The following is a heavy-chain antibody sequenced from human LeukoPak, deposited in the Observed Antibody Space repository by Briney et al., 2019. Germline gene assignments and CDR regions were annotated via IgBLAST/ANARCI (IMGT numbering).Heavy chain of an antibody. CDR3: SKARDIVVVVAASFDP. J-gene: IGHJ5*02. CDR1: GFTFSSYY. CDR2: ISGSGGST. Sequence: PGGSLRLSCAASGFTFSSYYMSWVRQAPGKGLEWVSTISGSGGSTYYADSVKGRFTISRDNSKNTLYLQMNSLRADDTAVYYCSKARDIVVVVAASFDPWGQGTLVTVSS. D-gene: IGHD2-15*01. V-gene: IGHV3-23*01.